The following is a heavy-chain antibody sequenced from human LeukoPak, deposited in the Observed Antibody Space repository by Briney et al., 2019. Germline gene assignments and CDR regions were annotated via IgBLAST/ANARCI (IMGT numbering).Heavy chain of an antibody. Sequence: GGSLRLSCAASGFTFSSYAMSWVRQAPGKGLEWVSVISGGGVSTYYADSVRGRFTISRDDSKNTLYLHMKSLRAEDTAVYYCAKDRRDAFLGDAFDIWGQGTMVTVSS. D-gene: IGHD5-24*01. CDR1: GFTFSSYA. J-gene: IGHJ3*02. CDR2: ISGGGVST. CDR3: AKDRRDAFLGDAFDI. V-gene: IGHV3-23*01.